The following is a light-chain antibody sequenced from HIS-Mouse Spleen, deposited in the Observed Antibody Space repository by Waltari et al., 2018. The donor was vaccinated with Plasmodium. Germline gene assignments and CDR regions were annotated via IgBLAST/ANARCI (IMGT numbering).Light chain of an antibody. CDR3: YSAADNNLV. V-gene: IGLV3-27*01. CDR1: VLANKY. Sequence: SYELTQPSSVSVSPGQTARIPCSGDVLANKYARWFQQKPGQAPVLLIYKDSERPSGIPERFSGSSSGTTVTLTISGAQVEDEADYYCYSAADNNLVFGGGTKLTVL. CDR2: KDS. J-gene: IGLJ2*01.